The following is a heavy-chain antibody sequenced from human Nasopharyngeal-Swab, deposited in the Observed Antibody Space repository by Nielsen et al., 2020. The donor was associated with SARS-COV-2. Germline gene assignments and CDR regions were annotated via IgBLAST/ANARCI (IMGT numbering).Heavy chain of an antibody. D-gene: IGHD4-17*01. CDR3: AREPLRYNWFDP. CDR2: INAGNGNT. CDR1: GYTFTSYT. J-gene: IGHJ5*02. V-gene: IGHV1-3*01. Sequence: ASVKVSCKASGYTFTSYTMHWVRQAPGQRLEWMGWINAGNGNTKYSQKFQGRVTITSDTSASTAYMELSSLTSEDTAVYYCAREPLRYNWFDPWCQGTLVTVSS.